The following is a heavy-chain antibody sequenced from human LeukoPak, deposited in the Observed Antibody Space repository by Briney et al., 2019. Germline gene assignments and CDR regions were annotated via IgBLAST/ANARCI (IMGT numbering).Heavy chain of an antibody. CDR3: ARGGGYGSGSFYTNSYFYAMDV. D-gene: IGHD3-10*01. V-gene: IGHV6-1*01. Sequence: SQTLSLTFAISEDSVSSNSAAWNWIRQSPSRGLEWLGRTYYRSKWSTDYAESVKSRITIKADTSKNQFSLQLSSGTPEDTAVYYCARGGGYGSGSFYTNSYFYAMDVWGQGTSVTVSS. CDR2: TYYRSKWST. J-gene: IGHJ6*02. CDR1: EDSVSSNSAA.